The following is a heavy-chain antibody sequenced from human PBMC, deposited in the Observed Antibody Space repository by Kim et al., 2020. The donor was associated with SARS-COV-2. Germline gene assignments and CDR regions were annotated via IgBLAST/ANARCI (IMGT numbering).Heavy chain of an antibody. CDR3: ASLGSSSSGEY. CDR2: IFYSGTT. V-gene: IGHV4-61*01. D-gene: IGHD6-6*01. Sequence: SETLSLTCTVSGGPVSSGSYYWSWIRQPPGKGLEWIGYIFYSGTTNYNPSLKSRVTISVDTSKNQFSLRLGSVTAADTAVYYCASLGSSSSGEYWGQGALVTVSS. J-gene: IGHJ4*02. CDR1: GGPVSSGSYY.